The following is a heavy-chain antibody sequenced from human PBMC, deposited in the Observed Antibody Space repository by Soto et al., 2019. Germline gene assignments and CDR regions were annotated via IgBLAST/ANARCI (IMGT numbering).Heavy chain of an antibody. CDR3: AKVGTLAVAGTGYFDY. CDR1: GFTFSSYG. D-gene: IGHD6-19*01. CDR2: ISYDGSNK. Sequence: QVQLVESGGGVVQPGRSLRLSCAASGFTFSSYGMHWVRQAPGKGLEWVAVISYDGSNKYYADSVKGRFTISRDNTKIPLYLQMNSLRAEDTAVYYCAKVGTLAVAGTGYFDYCGHGTLVTVCS. V-gene: IGHV3-30*18. J-gene: IGHJ4*01.